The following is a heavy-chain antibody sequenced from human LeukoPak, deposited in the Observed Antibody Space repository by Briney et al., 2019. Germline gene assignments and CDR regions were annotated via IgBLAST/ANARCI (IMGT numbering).Heavy chain of an antibody. CDR1: GYTFTSYG. Sequence: ASVKVSCKAYGYTFTSYGISWVRQAPGQGLEWMGWISAYNGNTNYAQKLQGRVTVTTDTSTSTAYMELRSLRSDDTAVYYCARDQEDYDFWSEDAFDIWGQGTMVTVSS. CDR2: ISAYNGNT. V-gene: IGHV1-18*01. CDR3: ARDQEDYDFWSEDAFDI. D-gene: IGHD3-3*01. J-gene: IGHJ3*02.